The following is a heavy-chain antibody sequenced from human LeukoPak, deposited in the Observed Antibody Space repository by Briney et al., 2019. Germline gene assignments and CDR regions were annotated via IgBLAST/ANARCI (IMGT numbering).Heavy chain of an antibody. CDR3: ARDVAADYYYYGMDV. J-gene: IGHJ6*02. CDR2: IYHSGST. D-gene: IGHD6-25*01. CDR1: GGSISSSNW. V-gene: IGHV4-4*02. Sequence: PSGTLSLTCAVSGGSISSSNWWSWVRQPPGKGLEWIGEIYHSGSTNYNPSLKSRVTISVDKSKNQFSLKLSSVTAADTAVYYCARDVAADYYYYGMDVWGQGTTVTVSS.